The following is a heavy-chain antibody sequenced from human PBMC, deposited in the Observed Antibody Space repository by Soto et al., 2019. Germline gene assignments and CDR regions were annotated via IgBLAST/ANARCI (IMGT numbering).Heavy chain of an antibody. V-gene: IGHV4-34*01. Sequence: KPSETLSLTCAVYGGSFSGYYWSWIRQPPGKGLEWIGEINHSGSTNYNPSLKSRVTISVDTSKNQFSLKLSSVTAADTAVYYCATRGYSSSSPVGDYWGQGTLVTVSS. J-gene: IGHJ4*02. D-gene: IGHD6-13*01. CDR3: ATRGYSSSSPVGDY. CDR1: GGSFSGYY. CDR2: INHSGST.